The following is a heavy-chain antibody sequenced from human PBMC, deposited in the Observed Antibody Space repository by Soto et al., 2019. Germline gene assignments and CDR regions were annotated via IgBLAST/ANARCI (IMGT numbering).Heavy chain of an antibody. J-gene: IGHJ3*02. D-gene: IGHD3-22*01. Sequence: PSETLSLTCTVSGGSISSYYWSWIRQPPGKGLEWIGYIYYSGSTNYNPSPKSRVTISVDTSKNQFSLKLSSVTAADTAVYYCARGSMIVVRRRYAFDIWGQGTMVTVSS. V-gene: IGHV4-59*01. CDR3: ARGSMIVVRRRYAFDI. CDR2: IYYSGST. CDR1: GGSISSYY.